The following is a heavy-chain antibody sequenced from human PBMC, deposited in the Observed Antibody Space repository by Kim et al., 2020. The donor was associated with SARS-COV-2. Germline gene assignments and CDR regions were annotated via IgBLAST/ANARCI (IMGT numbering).Heavy chain of an antibody. Sequence: ASVKVSCKAFGYWLTSYCLHWVRQAPGQGLEWMGWINPNNGGTNSAQKFQGRVTMTTDTSTSTAYMELSRLRSDDTAVYYCARDLTGGCCFDPWGQGTLVTVSS. V-gene: IGHV1-2*02. D-gene: IGHD2-8*02. CDR1: GYWLTSYC. CDR2: INPNNGGT. CDR3: ARDLTGGCCFDP. J-gene: IGHJ5*02.